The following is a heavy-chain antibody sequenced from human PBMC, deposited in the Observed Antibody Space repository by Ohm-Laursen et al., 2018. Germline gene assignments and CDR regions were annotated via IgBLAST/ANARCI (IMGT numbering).Heavy chain of an antibody. CDR1: GFTFSNAW. Sequence: SLRLSCAASGFTFSNAWMSWVRQAPGKGLEWVGRIKSKTDGGTTDYAAPVKGRFTISRDDSKNTLYLQMNSLKTEDTAVYYCTTGARFLEWLLSPWFDPWGQGTLVTVSS. J-gene: IGHJ5*02. CDR2: IKSKTDGGTT. CDR3: TTGARFLEWLLSPWFDP. V-gene: IGHV3-15*01. D-gene: IGHD3-3*01.